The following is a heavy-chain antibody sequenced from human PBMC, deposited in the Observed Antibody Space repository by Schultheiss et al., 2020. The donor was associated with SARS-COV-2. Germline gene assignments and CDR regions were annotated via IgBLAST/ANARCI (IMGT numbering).Heavy chain of an antibody. V-gene: IGHV1-18*01. D-gene: IGHD2-15*01. CDR3: ATGLVVAATLFDY. J-gene: IGHJ4*02. CDR2: ISAHNGDT. Sequence: ASVKVSCKASGYTFTSYGISWVRQAPGQGLEWMGWISAHNGDTRSAQKFQERVTMTEDTSTDTAYMELSSLRSEDTAVYYCATGLVVAATLFDYWGQGTLVTVSS. CDR1: GYTFTSYG.